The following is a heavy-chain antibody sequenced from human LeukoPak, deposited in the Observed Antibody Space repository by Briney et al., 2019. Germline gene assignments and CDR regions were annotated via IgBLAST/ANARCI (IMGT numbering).Heavy chain of an antibody. CDR3: AHNRGDGVDY. CDR2: IYWDDDK. J-gene: IGHJ4*02. CDR1: GGSISSSNW. D-gene: IGHD3-16*01. V-gene: IGHV2-5*08. Sequence: TLSLTCAVSGGSISSSNWWSWIRQPPGKALEWLALIYWDDDKRYSPSLKSRLTITKDTSKNQVVLTMTNMDPVDTATYYCAHNRGDGVDYWGQGTLVTVSS.